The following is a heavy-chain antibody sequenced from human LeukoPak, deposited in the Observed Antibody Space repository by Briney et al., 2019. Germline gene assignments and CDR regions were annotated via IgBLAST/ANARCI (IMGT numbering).Heavy chain of an antibody. D-gene: IGHD3-9*01. CDR3: ASSNGFDWSPEYYMDV. CDR1: GASVSTYY. CDR2: IYPTGNT. J-gene: IGHJ6*03. V-gene: IGHV4-59*02. Sequence: SETLSLTCTVSGASVSTYYWNWVRQPPGKGLEWIAYIYPTGNTKYNPSLESRVSISLVTSKNQFSLKLSSVTAADTAVYYCASSNGFDWSPEYYMDVWGKGTTVIVSS.